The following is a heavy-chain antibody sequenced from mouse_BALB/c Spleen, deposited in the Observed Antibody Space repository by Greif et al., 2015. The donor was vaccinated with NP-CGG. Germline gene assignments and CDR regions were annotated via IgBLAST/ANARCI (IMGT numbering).Heavy chain of an antibody. J-gene: IGHJ3*01. CDR2: INPYNDGT. D-gene: IGHD1-1*01. Sequence: EVKVVESGPELVKPGASVKMSCKASGYTFTSYVMHWVKQKPGQGLEWIGYINPYNDGTKYNEKFKGKATLTSDKSSSTAYMELSSLTSEDSAVYYCARSGIYYGSAWFAYWGQGTLVTVSA. CDR3: ARSGIYYGSAWFAY. V-gene: IGHV1-14*01. CDR1: GYTFTSYV.